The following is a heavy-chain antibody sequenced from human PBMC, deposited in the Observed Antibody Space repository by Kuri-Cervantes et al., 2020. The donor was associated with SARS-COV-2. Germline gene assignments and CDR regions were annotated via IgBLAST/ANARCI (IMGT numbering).Heavy chain of an antibody. CDR1: GFTFTTFA. CDR2: INYNAEST. CDR3: AKDPWAVVVSGAFDT. V-gene: IGHV3-23*01. D-gene: IGHD3-22*01. J-gene: IGHJ3*02. Sequence: GESLKISCAASGFTFTTFAMSWVRQAPGKGLEWVSTINYNAESTYHADSVKGRFTISRDNPQNTLFLQMDNLRAEDTATYYCAKDPWAVVVSGAFDTWGQGTMVTVSS.